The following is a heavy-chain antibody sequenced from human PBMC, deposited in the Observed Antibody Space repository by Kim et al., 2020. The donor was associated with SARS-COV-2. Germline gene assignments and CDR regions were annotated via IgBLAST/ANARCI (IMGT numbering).Heavy chain of an antibody. Sequence: GGSLILSCAASGFTFNTYFMDWVRQAPGKGLVWVSDINRDGSTTRYADSVKGRFTISRDNAKDTLSLQMNSLRVGDTAVYYCARGGLLGAIDFWGQGTLVTVSS. CDR3: ARGGLLGAIDF. V-gene: IGHV3-74*01. CDR2: INRDGSTT. D-gene: IGHD1-26*01. CDR1: GFTFNTYF. J-gene: IGHJ4*02.